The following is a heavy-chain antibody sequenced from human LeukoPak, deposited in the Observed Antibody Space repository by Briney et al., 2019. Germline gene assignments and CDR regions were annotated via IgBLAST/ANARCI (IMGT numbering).Heavy chain of an antibody. CDR2: INHSGST. CDR3: ARTAAGMSFPIDY. CDR1: GGSFSGYY. Sequence: SETLSLTCAVYGGSFSGYYWSWIRQPPWKGLEWIGEINHSGSTNYNPSLKSRVTISVDTSKNQFSLKLSSVTAADTAVYYCARTAAGMSFPIDYWGQGTLVTVSS. V-gene: IGHV4-34*01. J-gene: IGHJ4*02. D-gene: IGHD6-13*01.